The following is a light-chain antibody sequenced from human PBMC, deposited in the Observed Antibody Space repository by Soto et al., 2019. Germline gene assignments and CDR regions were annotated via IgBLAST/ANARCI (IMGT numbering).Light chain of an antibody. CDR3: QQYGDMWT. V-gene: IGKV3-20*01. Sequence: EIVLTQSPGTLSLSPGERATLNCRASQSVRSSYLAWYQQQPGQAPRLLIHGASRRATGIPDRFSGSGSGTDFTPTINRLEPEDFAVYFCQQYGDMWTFGQGTKVDIK. CDR2: GAS. CDR1: QSVRSSY. J-gene: IGKJ1*01.